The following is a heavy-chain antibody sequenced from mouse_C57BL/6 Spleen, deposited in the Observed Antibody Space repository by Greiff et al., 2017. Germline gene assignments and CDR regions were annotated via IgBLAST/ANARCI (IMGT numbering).Heavy chain of an antibody. J-gene: IGHJ2*01. CDR3: AREGDYGSSYGY. V-gene: IGHV1-55*01. Sequence: QVQLQQPGAELVKPGASVKMSCKASGYTFTSYWITWVKQRPGQGLEWIGDIYPGSGSTNYNEKFKSKATLTVDTSSSTAYMQLSSLTPEDSAVYYCAREGDYGSSYGYWGQGTTLTVSS. CDR2: IYPGSGST. CDR1: GYTFTSYW. D-gene: IGHD1-1*01.